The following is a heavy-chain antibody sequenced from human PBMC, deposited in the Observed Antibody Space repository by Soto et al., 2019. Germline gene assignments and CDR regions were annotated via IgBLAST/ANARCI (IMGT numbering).Heavy chain of an antibody. J-gene: IGHJ6*03. D-gene: IGHD1-26*01. CDR1: GFALSSYW. CDR3: ATYSGYSLPMDV. Sequence: PGGSLRLSCAASGFALSSYWMTWVRQAPGKGLEWVASINHYGSEIRYMDSVKGRFTISRDNAQNSLYLQMNSLRAEDTAMYYCATYSGYSLPMDVWGKGTTVTVSS. CDR2: INHYGSEI. V-gene: IGHV3-7*01.